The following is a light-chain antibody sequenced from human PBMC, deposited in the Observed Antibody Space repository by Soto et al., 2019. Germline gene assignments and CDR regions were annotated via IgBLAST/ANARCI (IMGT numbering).Light chain of an antibody. V-gene: IGKV3-11*01. CDR1: QSVSNY. CDR3: QQRSNWPRFT. J-gene: IGKJ2*01. Sequence: EIVLTQSPATLSLSPGERATLSCRASQSVSNYLAWYQQKPVQAPRLLLYDASNRATGIPARFSGSGSGTDFTLTISSLEPEDFAVYYCQQRSNWPRFTFGQGTKVEIK. CDR2: DAS.